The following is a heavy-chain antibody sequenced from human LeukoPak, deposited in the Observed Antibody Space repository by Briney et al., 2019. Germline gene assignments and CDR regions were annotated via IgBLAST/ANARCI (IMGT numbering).Heavy chain of an antibody. CDR1: GFTFSNYA. CDR3: AKGATISTSGSIAVAGIDY. Sequence: GRSLRLSCAASGFTFSNYAMTWVRQAPGKGLEWVSTISGGGGGTYYADSVRGRFTISRDNSKNTLYLQMNSLRAEDTAVYYCAKGATISTSGSIAVAGIDYWGQGTQGTVSS. J-gene: IGHJ4*02. D-gene: IGHD6-19*01. V-gene: IGHV3-23*01. CDR2: ISGGGGGT.